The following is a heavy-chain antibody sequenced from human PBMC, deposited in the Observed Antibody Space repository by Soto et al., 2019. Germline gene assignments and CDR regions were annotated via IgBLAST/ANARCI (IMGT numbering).Heavy chain of an antibody. Sequence: ASVKVSCKASGYTFSSHATHWVRQAPGQRLEWMGWINGGNGDTKYSQKFQDRVTITRDTSASTAYMELSSLRSEDTAVYYCARGLITGSQYSGGWYYFDSWGQGTQVTVSS. D-gene: IGHD1-26*01. CDR1: GYTFSSHA. J-gene: IGHJ4*02. CDR3: ARGLITGSQYSGGWYYFDS. CDR2: INGGNGDT. V-gene: IGHV1-3*01.